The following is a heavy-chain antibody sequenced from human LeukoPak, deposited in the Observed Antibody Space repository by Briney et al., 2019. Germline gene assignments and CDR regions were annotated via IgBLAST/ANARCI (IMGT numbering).Heavy chain of an antibody. J-gene: IGHJ4*02. CDR1: GFSFSDYS. V-gene: IGHV3-48*01. CDR2: IGKRGDGI. D-gene: IGHD2-15*01. CDR3: ARGDPGRIAADC. Sequence: GGSLRLSCVASGFSFSDYSMNWVRQAPGKGLEWVSYIGKRGDGISYTDSVRGRFTISRDNAKNSLFLQMNNLRGEDTAMYFCARGDPGRIAADCWGQGTLVTVSS.